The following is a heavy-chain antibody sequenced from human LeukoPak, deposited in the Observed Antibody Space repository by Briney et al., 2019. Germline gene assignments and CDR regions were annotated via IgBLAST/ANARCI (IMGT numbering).Heavy chain of an antibody. CDR1: GYTLTELS. V-gene: IGHV1-24*01. J-gene: IGHJ4*02. D-gene: IGHD5-18*01. CDR3: ATVQLWSGFDY. CDR2: FDPEDAET. Sequence: GASVKVSCKVSGYTLTELSMHWVRQAPGKGLEWMGGFDPEDAETIYAQKFQGRVTMTEDTSTDTAYMELRSLRSEDTAVYYCATVQLWSGFDYWSQGTLVTVSS.